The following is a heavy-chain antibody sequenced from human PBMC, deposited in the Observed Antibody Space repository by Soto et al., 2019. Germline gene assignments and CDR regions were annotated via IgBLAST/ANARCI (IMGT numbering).Heavy chain of an antibody. CDR3: ARGEGLAARNDDYDL. Sequence: XSVKVSCKASGYTFTSYDATWVRQAPGQGLEWMGWISTSTGNTNYAQKLQGRVTMTTDTSASTAYMELGSLRSDDTAVYFCARGEGLAARNDDYDLWGQGTMVAVPS. J-gene: IGHJ3*01. V-gene: IGHV1-18*04. CDR2: ISTSTGNT. CDR1: GYTFTSYD. D-gene: IGHD3-16*01.